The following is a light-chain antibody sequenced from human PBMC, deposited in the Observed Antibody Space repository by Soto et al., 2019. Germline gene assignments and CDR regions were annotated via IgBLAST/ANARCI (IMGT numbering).Light chain of an antibody. CDR2: AAS. Sequence: AIQMTQSPSSLSASVGDTVTITCRASQDIHNDLGWYQQRPGKAPKLLIYAASGLPTGVPSRFSGTGSGIDFTLTISGLQPEDFATYYCLHDDNYPLTFGGGTKVDI. J-gene: IGKJ4*01. CDR1: QDIHND. CDR3: LHDDNYPLT. V-gene: IGKV1-6*01.